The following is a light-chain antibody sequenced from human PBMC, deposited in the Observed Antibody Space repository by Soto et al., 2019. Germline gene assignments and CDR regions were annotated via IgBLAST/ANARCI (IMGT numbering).Light chain of an antibody. V-gene: IGLV2-23*02. CDR3: CSYAGSSTFPYD. CDR2: EVS. Sequence: QSALTQPASVSGSPGQSITISCTGTSSDVGSYNLVSWYQQHPGKAPKLMIYEVSKRPSGVSNRFSGSKSGNTASLTISGLQAEDEADYYCCSYAGSSTFPYDFGTGTKVTVL. CDR1: SSDVGSYNL. J-gene: IGLJ1*01.